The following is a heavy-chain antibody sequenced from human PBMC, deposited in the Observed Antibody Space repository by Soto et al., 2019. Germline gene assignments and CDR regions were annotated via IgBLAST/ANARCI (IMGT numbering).Heavy chain of an antibody. CDR1: GGTFSTYT. CDR3: AGDPDSHYNDSHASSYP. Sequence: QVQLVQSGAEVKKPESSVKVSCKASGGTFSTYTITWVRQAPGQGLEWMGRIIPIIGIINYAQKFQGRVTISADKFTGTASMALTGLRSADTAVYYCAGDPDSHYNDSHASSYPWGQGTLVTVSS. D-gene: IGHD4-4*01. V-gene: IGHV1-69*08. CDR2: IIPIIGII. J-gene: IGHJ5*02.